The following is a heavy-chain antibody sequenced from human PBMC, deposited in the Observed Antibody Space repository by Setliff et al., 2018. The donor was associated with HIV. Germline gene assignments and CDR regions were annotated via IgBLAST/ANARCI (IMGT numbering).Heavy chain of an antibody. J-gene: IGHJ5*02. CDR1: GGTFSLYA. V-gene: IGHV1-69*13. CDR2: IIPIFNTA. Sequence: SVKVSCKASGGTFSLYAINWVRQAPGQGLEWMGGIIPIFNTANYAQKFQGRVTSTADGSTSTAYMELSNLRFEDTATYYCARDQATGYEKVWFSWIDPWGQGTLVTVSS. D-gene: IGHD5-12*01. CDR3: ARDQATGYEKVWFSWIDP.